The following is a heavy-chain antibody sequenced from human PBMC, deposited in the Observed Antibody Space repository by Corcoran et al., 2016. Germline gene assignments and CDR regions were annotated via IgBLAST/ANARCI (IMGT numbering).Heavy chain of an antibody. V-gene: IGHV4-59*01. CDR1: GGSISSYY. Sequence: QVQLQESGPGLVKPSETLSLTCTVSGGSISSYYWSWIRQPPGKGLEWIGYIYYSGSTNYNPSLKSRVTISVDTSKNQFSLKLSSVAAADTAVYYCARDAGAWLSGSYGVWFDPWGQGTLVTVSS. CDR3: ARDAGAWLSGSYGVWFDP. CDR2: IYYSGST. D-gene: IGHD3-10*01. J-gene: IGHJ5*02.